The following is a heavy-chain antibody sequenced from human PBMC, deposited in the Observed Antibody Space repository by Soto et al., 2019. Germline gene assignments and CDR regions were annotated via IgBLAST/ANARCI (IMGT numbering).Heavy chain of an antibody. CDR1: GGTFSSYA. V-gene: IGHV1-69*01. Sequence: QVQLVQSGAEVKKPGSSVKLSCKASGGTFSSYAISWVRQAPGQGIEWMGGIIPIFGTANYAQKFQGRVTITADESTSTAYMELSSLRSEDTAVYYCALGELAYCGGDCYPCGYWGQGTLVTVSS. CDR3: ALGELAYCGGDCYPCGY. D-gene: IGHD2-21*02. J-gene: IGHJ4*02. CDR2: IIPIFGTA.